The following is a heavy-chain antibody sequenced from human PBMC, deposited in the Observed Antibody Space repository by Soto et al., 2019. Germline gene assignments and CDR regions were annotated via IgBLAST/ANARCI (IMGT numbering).Heavy chain of an antibody. D-gene: IGHD1-1*01. Sequence: SETLSLTCTVSGGSISSYYWSWIRQPPGKGLEWIGYIYYSGSTNYNPSLKSRVTISVDTSKNQFSLKLSSVTAADTAVYYCARLWDDYDAFDIWGQGTMVTVSS. J-gene: IGHJ3*02. V-gene: IGHV4-59*08. CDR2: IYYSGST. CDR1: GGSISSYY. CDR3: ARLWDDYDAFDI.